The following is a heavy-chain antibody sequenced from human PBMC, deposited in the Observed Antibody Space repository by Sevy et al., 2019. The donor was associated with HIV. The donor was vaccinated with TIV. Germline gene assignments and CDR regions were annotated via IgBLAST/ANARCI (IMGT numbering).Heavy chain of an antibody. V-gene: IGHV3-53*01. Sequence: GGSLRLSCAASGFTVSSNYMSWVRQAPGKGLEWVSVIYSGGSTYYADSVKGRFTISRDNSKNTLYLQMNSLRAEDTAVYYCARGHFYCSGGSCAPGVSYYYGMDVWGQGTTVTVSS. CDR2: IYSGGST. D-gene: IGHD2-15*01. CDR3: ARGHFYCSGGSCAPGVSYYYGMDV. CDR1: GFTVSSNY. J-gene: IGHJ6*02.